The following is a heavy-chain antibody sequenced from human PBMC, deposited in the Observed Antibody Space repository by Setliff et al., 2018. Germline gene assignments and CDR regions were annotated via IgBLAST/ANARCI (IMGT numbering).Heavy chain of an antibody. D-gene: IGHD3-3*01. CDR2: INSGGTKI. Sequence: GGSLRLSCAASGFFFRSYEMNWVRQTPGKGLEWVSYINSGGTKIYYADSVKGRFTISRDNSKNTLYLQMNSLRDEDTAIYYCARIDATIFAATGPFDPWGQGTLVTVSS. J-gene: IGHJ5*02. V-gene: IGHV3-48*03. CDR3: ARIDATIFAATGPFDP. CDR1: GFFFRSYE.